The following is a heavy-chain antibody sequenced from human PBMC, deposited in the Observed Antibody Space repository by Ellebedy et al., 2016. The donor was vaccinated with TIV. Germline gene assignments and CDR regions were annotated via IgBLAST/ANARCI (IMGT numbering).Heavy chain of an antibody. Sequence: AASVKVSCKASGYTFTSYDINWVRQATGQGLERMGWMNPNSGNTGYAQKFQGRVTMTRNTSISTAYMELSSLRSEDTAVYYCASSFSGSPDAFDIWGQGTMVTVSS. J-gene: IGHJ3*02. CDR2: MNPNSGNT. CDR1: GYTFTSYD. D-gene: IGHD1-26*01. V-gene: IGHV1-8*01. CDR3: ASSFSGSPDAFDI.